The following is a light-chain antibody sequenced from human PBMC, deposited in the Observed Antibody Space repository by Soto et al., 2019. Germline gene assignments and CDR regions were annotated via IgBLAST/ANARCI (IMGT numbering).Light chain of an antibody. Sequence: QSVLTQPASVSGSPGQSITISCTGTSSDVGSYNLVSWYQQHPGKAPKLMIYEGSKRPSGVSNRFSGSKSGNTASLTISGLQAEDEADYYCCSYAGSSTLYVFGAGPKVTAL. CDR3: CSYAGSSTLYV. J-gene: IGLJ1*01. CDR2: EGS. CDR1: SSDVGSYNL. V-gene: IGLV2-23*01.